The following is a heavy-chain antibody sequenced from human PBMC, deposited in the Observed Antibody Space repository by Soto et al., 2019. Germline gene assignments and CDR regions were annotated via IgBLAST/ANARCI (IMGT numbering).Heavy chain of an antibody. V-gene: IGHV3-74*01. CDR1: GFTFSSYS. Sequence: PGGSLSLSCAASGFTFSSYSMNWVRQAPGKGLVWVSRINSDGSSTSYADSVKGRFTISRDNAKNTLYLQMNSLRAEDTAVYYCARDSSWDAFDIWGQGTMVTVSS. D-gene: IGHD6-19*01. CDR3: ARDSSWDAFDI. J-gene: IGHJ3*02. CDR2: INSDGSST.